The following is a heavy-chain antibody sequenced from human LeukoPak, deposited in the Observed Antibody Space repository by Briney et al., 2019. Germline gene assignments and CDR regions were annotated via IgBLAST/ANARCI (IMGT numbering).Heavy chain of an antibody. Sequence: GGSLRLSCAASGFTFSDYYMSWIRQAPGKGLEWVSYISSSGSTIYYADSVKGRFTISRDNAKNSLYLQMNSLRAEDTAVYYCAKTATLRITMVRGVYFDYWGQGALVTVSS. J-gene: IGHJ4*02. V-gene: IGHV3-11*01. CDR2: ISSSGSTI. CDR1: GFTFSDYY. CDR3: AKTATLRITMVRGVYFDY. D-gene: IGHD3-10*01.